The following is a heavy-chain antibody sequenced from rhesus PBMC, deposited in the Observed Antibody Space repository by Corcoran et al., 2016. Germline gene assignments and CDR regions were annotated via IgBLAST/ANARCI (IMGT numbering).Heavy chain of an antibody. CDR1: GYSISSGYG. J-gene: IGHJ4*01. CDR3: ARDLAGSGSLDY. CDR2: ICYSGST. D-gene: IGHD6-25*01. V-gene: IGHV4-122*02. Sequence: QLQLQESGPGLVKPSETLSLTCAVSGYSISSGYGWSWIRQPPGKGLEWIGYICYSGSTSYNPSLKSRVNISRDTSKNQFSLKLSAVTAADTAVYYCARDLAGSGSLDYWGQGVLVTVSS.